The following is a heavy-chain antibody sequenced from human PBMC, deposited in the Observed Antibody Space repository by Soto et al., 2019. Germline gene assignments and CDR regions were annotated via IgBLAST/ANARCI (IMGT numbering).Heavy chain of an antibody. CDR2: ISASSTTI. CDR3: AKGLMKGTYTVYGMEV. J-gene: IGHJ6*02. CDR1: GFIFSNYA. V-gene: IGHV3-23*01. D-gene: IGHD4-17*01. Sequence: PGGSLRLSCAASGFIFSNYAMRWVRQAPGKGLEWVSAISASSTTIYYADPVKGRFTISRDNAKNTLYLQMSNLRAEDTAVYYCAKGLMKGTYTVYGMEVWGQGTTVTVSS.